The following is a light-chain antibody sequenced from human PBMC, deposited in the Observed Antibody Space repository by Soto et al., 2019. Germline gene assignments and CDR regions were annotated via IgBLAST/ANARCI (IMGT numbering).Light chain of an antibody. CDR3: QQYYSSPPYT. V-gene: IGKV4-1*01. J-gene: IGKJ2*01. CDR1: QSVSYSSNNKNY. CDR2: WAS. Sequence: DIVMTQSPDSLAVSLGERATINCKSSQSVSYSSNNKNYLAWYQQKPGQPPKLLIYWASTRESGVPDRFSVSGSGTDFTLTISSLQAEDVAVYYCQQYYSSPPYTFGQGTKLEIK.